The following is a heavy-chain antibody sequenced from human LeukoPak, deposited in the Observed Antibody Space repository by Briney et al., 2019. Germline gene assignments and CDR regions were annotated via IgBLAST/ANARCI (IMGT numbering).Heavy chain of an antibody. D-gene: IGHD1-26*01. J-gene: IGHJ3*02. CDR1: GFTFSDYY. CDR3: ADVYSGTYSRI. V-gene: IGHV3-11*01. Sequence: GGSLRLSCAASGFTFSDYYMSWIRQAPGKGLEWVSYISKSGSTTYYADSVKGRFTISRDNAKNSLYLQRNSLRAEDTALYYCADVYSGTYSRIWGQGTMVTVSS. CDR2: ISKSGSTT.